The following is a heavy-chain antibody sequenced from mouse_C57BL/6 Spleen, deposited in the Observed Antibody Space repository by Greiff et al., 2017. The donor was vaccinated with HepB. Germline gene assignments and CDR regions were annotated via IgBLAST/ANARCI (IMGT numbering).Heavy chain of an antibody. V-gene: IGHV5-16*01. Sequence: EVHLVESEGGLVQPGSSMKLSCTASGFTFSDYYMAWVRQVPEKGLEWVANINYDGSSTYYLDSLKSRFIISRDNAKNILYLQMSSLKSEDTATYYCARDRKYGNYGDAMDYWGQGTSVTVSS. CDR2: INYDGSST. J-gene: IGHJ4*01. CDR1: GFTFSDYY. CDR3: ARDRKYGNYGDAMDY. D-gene: IGHD2-1*01.